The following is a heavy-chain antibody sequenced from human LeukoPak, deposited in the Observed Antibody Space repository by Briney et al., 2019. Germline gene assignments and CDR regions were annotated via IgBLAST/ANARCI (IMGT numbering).Heavy chain of an antibody. J-gene: IGHJ3*02. Sequence: SETLSLTCAVSGGSVSSGGSSWTWIRQPPGKGLEWIGFIYHSGTMYYNPSLKSRVTISVDKSKNQFSLKVRSVTAADTAVYYCARDRGHGDYDAFDIWGQGTRITVTA. V-gene: IGHV4-30-2*01. CDR2: IYHSGTM. CDR3: ARDRGHGDYDAFDI. CDR1: GGSVSSGGSS. D-gene: IGHD4-17*01.